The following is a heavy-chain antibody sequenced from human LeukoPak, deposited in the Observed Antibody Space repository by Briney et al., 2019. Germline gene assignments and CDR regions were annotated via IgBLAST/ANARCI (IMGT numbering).Heavy chain of an antibody. CDR2: ISSSGSTI. J-gene: IGHJ6*02. CDR3: ARDSTGDYYYYYYGMDV. V-gene: IGHV3-48*03. CDR1: GFTFSSYE. D-gene: IGHD7-27*01. Sequence: TGGSLRLSCAASGFTFSSYEMNWVRQAPGKGLEWASYISSSGSTIYYADSVKGRFTISRDNAKNSLYLQMNSLRAEDTAVYYCARDSTGDYYYYYYGMDVWGQGTTVTVSS.